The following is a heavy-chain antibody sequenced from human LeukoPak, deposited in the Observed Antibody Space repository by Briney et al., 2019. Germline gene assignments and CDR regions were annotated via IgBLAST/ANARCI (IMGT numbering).Heavy chain of an antibody. V-gene: IGHV3-23*01. D-gene: IGHD3-22*01. CDR1: GFTFSSYA. CDR3: AKIYSSGFLDYFDY. J-gene: IGHJ4*02. Sequence: GGSLRLSCAASGFTFSSYAMNWVRQAPGKGLAWVSGINNSGGSTYYADSVKGRFTISRDNSKNTLYLQMNSLRAEDTAVYYCAKIYSSGFLDYFDYWGQGTLVTVSS. CDR2: INNSGGST.